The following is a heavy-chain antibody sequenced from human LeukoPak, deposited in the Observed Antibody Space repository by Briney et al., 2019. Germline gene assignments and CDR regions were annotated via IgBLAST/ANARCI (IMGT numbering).Heavy chain of an antibody. V-gene: IGHV4-59*08. CDR1: GCSISSYY. CDR2: IYYSRST. Sequence: SETLSLTCTVSGCSISSYYWCWIRQPPGKGLEWIGYIYYSRSTNYNPSLKSRVTISVDTTKNQSSLKLSSVTAADTAVYYCAGGYSYGQGLVFDYWGPGTLVTVSS. J-gene: IGHJ4*02. D-gene: IGHD5-18*01. CDR3: AGGYSYGQGLVFDY.